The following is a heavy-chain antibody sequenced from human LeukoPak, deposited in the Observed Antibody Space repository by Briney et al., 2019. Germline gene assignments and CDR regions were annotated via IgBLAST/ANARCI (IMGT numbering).Heavy chain of an antibody. CDR3: ARTSSDFDY. J-gene: IGHJ4*02. D-gene: IGHD2-2*01. Sequence: SETLSLTCTVSGGSLSSGSYYWSWIRQPAGKGLEWIGRIYTSGSTNYNPSLKSRVTISVDTSKNQFSLKLSSVTAADTAVYYCARTSSDFDYWGQGTLVTVSS. V-gene: IGHV4-61*02. CDR1: GGSLSSGSYY. CDR2: IYTSGST.